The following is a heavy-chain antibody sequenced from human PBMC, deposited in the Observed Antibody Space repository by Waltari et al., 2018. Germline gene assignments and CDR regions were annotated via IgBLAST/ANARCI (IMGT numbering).Heavy chain of an antibody. CDR2: IYFAGST. CDR3: AREVGGSSWSTTPRGDAFDI. CDR1: GDSIGSGYYY. J-gene: IGHJ3*02. V-gene: IGHV4-39*07. Sequence: QLQLRESGPGLWKPSETLSLTCSVSGDSIGSGYYYRGWIRQAPGKGLEWIGSIYFAGSTYYNPSLKSRLTISVDTSKNQFSLRLSSVTAADTAVYYCAREVGGSSWSTTPRGDAFDIWGQGTMVTVSS. D-gene: IGHD6-13*01.